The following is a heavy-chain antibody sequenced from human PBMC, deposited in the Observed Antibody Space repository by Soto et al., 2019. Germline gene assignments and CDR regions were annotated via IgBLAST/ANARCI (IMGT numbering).Heavy chain of an antibody. Sequence: SETLSLTCTVSGGSISSSSYYWGWIRQPPGKGLEWIGSIYYSGSTYYNPSLKSRVTISVDTSKNQFSLKLSSVTAADTAVYYCARAKLWFGHKGTRGFDYWGQGTLVTVSS. D-gene: IGHD3-10*01. CDR3: ARAKLWFGHKGTRGFDY. J-gene: IGHJ4*02. CDR1: GGSISSSSYY. V-gene: IGHV4-39*07. CDR2: IYYSGST.